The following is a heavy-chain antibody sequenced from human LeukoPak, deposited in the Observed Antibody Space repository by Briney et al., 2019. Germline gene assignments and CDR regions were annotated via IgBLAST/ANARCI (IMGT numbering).Heavy chain of an antibody. CDR2: ISYDGSNK. V-gene: IGHV3-30*18. J-gene: IGHJ3*02. CDR3: AKGLQLDWIPGAFDI. D-gene: IGHD3-9*01. CDR1: GFTFSSYG. Sequence: GGSLRLSCAASGFTFSSYGMHWVRQAPGKGLEWVAVISYDGSNKYYADSVKGRFTISRDNSKNTLYLQMNSLRAEDTAVYYCAKGLQLDWIPGAFDIWGQGTMVTVSS.